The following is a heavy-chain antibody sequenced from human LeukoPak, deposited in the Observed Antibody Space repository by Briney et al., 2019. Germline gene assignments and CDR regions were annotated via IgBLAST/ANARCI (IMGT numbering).Heavy chain of an antibody. CDR3: AGLRDYYYGSGSYPHAFDI. CDR1: GYSFTSYW. D-gene: IGHD3-10*01. CDR2: IYPGDSDT. V-gene: IGHV5-51*01. Sequence: GESLKISCKGSGYSFTSYWVGWVRQMPGKGLEWMGIIYPGDSDTRYSPSFQGQVTISADKSISTAYLQWSSLKASDIAMYYCAGLRDYYYGSGSYPHAFDIWGQGTMVTVSS. J-gene: IGHJ3*02.